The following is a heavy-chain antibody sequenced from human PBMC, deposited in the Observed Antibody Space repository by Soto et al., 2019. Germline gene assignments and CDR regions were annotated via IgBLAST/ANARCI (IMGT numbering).Heavy chain of an antibody. CDR3: ATDQTDSGSYYY. D-gene: IGHD1-26*01. V-gene: IGHV1-24*01. J-gene: IGHJ4*02. Sequence: QVQLVQSGAEVKKPGSSVKVSCKASGGTFSSYAISWVRQAPGQGLEWMGGFDPEDGETIYAQKFQGRVTMTEDTSTDTAYMELSSLRSEDTAVYYCATDQTDSGSYYYWGQGTLVTVSS. CDR2: FDPEDGET. CDR1: GGTFSSYA.